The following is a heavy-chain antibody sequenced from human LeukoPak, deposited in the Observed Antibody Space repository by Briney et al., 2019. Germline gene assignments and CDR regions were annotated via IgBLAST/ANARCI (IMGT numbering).Heavy chain of an antibody. J-gene: IGHJ3*02. CDR2: IYYSGST. CDR1: GGSISSSSYY. Sequence: SETLSLTCTVSGGSISSSSYYWGWIRQPPGKGLEWIGSIYYSGSTYYNPSLKSRVTISVDTSKNQFSLKLSSVTAADTAVYYCASNPAAIFDAFDIWGQGTMVTVSS. CDR3: ASNPAAIFDAFDI. D-gene: IGHD2-2*01. V-gene: IGHV4-39*01.